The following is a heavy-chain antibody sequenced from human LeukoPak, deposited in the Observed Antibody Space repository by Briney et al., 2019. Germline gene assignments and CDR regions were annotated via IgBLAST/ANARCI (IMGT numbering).Heavy chain of an antibody. J-gene: IGHJ4*02. V-gene: IGHV1-2*02. CDR3: ARGRGGATTGFYH. CDR1: GYTFSGYY. Sequence: ASVKVSCKASGYTFSGYYMHWVRQAPGQGLESMGWINSNSGARNYAPKFQGRVTFSRENSISTPYMELSSLRSDDTAIYYCARGRGGATTGFYHCGQGTLVTVSS. D-gene: IGHD1-26*01. CDR2: INSNSGAR.